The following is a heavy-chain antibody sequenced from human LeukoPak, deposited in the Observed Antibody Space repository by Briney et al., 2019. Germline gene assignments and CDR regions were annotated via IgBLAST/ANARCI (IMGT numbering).Heavy chain of an antibody. CDR2: ISYDGGNK. Sequence: GGSLRLSCAASGFTLSSYGMHWVRQAPGKGLEWAAVISYDGGNKYYADSVKGRFTISRDNSKNTLYLQMSSLRFEDTAVYYCAKDLIAAAGSGYYYGMDVWGQGTTVTVSS. V-gene: IGHV3-30*18. CDR3: AKDLIAAAGSGYYYGMDV. J-gene: IGHJ6*02. D-gene: IGHD6-13*01. CDR1: GFTLSSYG.